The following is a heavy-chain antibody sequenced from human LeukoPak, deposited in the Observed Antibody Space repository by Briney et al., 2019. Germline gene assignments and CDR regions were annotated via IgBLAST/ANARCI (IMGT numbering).Heavy chain of an antibody. D-gene: IGHD3-22*01. J-gene: IGHJ6*03. Sequence: GGSLRLSCAASGFTFSSYAMSWVRQAPGKGLEWVGFIRSKAYGGTTEYAASVKGRFTISRDDSKSIAYLQMNSLKTEDTAVYYCTRDGYYYGDYYNYYMDVWGKGTTVTISS. CDR3: TRDGYYYGDYYNYYMDV. CDR2: IRSKAYGGTT. CDR1: GFTFSSYA. V-gene: IGHV3-49*04.